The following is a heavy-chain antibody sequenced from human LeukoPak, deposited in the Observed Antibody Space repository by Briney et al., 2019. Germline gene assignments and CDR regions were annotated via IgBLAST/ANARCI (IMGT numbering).Heavy chain of an antibody. CDR2: ISVHTGNT. CDR3: ARVRSDYGDFGNY. D-gene: IGHD4-17*01. CDR1: GYSFTSYG. Sequence: ASVKVSCKASGYSFTSYGISWVRQAPGQGLEWMGRISVHTGNTNYAQKLQGRVTMTTDTSTSTAYTELRSLRSDDTAVYYCARVRSDYGDFGNYWGQGTLVTVSS. J-gene: IGHJ4*02. V-gene: IGHV1-18*04.